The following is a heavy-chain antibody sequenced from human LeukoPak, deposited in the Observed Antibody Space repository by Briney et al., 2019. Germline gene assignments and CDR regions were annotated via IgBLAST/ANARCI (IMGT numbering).Heavy chain of an antibody. J-gene: IGHJ4*02. CDR1: GGSISSLY. V-gene: IGHV4-59*08. CDR3: ARHDRLRADYTYGPMYY. CDR2: IYYSGST. D-gene: IGHD5-18*01. Sequence: SETLSLTCSVSGGSISSLYWSWIRQPPGKGLEWIGYIYYSGSTKYNPSLRSRVTISVDTSKNQFSLKLSSVTAADTAVYYCARHDRLRADYTYGPMYYWGQGTLVTVSS.